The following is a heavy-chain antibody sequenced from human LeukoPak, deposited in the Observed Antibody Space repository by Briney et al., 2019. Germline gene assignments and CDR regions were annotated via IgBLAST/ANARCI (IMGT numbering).Heavy chain of an antibody. CDR2: ISSSSSYI. CDR1: GFTVSSNY. D-gene: IGHD3-9*01. J-gene: IGHJ4*02. Sequence: GGSLRLSCAASGFTVSSNYMSWVRQAPGKGLEWVSSISSSSSYIYYADSVKGRFTISRDNAKNSLYLQMNSLRAEDTAVYYCAIPDYDILTGHMYWGQGTLVTVSS. V-gene: IGHV3-21*01. CDR3: AIPDYDILTGHMY.